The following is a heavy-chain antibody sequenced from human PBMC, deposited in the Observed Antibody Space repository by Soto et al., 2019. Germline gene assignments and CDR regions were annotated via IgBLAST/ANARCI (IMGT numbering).Heavy chain of an antibody. CDR3: ARRGELTGDFGGWDAFDI. V-gene: IGHV5-51*01. D-gene: IGHD7-27*01. Sequence: GESLKISCKGSGYSFTSYWIGWVRQMPGKGLEWMGIIYPGDSDTSYSPSFQGQVTISADKSISTAYLQWSSLKASDTAMYYCARRGELTGDFGGWDAFDIWGQGTMVTFSS. CDR1: GYSFTSYW. CDR2: IYPGDSDT. J-gene: IGHJ3*02.